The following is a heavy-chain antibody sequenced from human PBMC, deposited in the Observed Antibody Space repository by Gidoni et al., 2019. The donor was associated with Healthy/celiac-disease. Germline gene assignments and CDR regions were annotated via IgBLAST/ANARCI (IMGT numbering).Heavy chain of an antibody. Sequence: QVQLQESGPGLVKPSETLSLTCTVSGGSISSYSWSWIRQPPGKGLEWIGYIYYSGSTNYNPSLKSRVTISVDTSKNQFSLKLSSVTAADTAVYYCARLGEKYYDILTGYGWFDPWGQGTLVTVSS. V-gene: IGHV4-59*01. CDR2: IYYSGST. D-gene: IGHD3-9*01. CDR3: ARLGEKYYDILTGYGWFDP. J-gene: IGHJ5*02. CDR1: GGSISSYS.